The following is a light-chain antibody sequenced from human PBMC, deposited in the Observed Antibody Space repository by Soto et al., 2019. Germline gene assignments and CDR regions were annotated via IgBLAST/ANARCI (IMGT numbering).Light chain of an antibody. CDR2: GAS. Sequence: EIKLTQSPGTLSLSQGERATLSCRASQSVSSNLAWYQQKPAQAPRLLIYGASTRATGIPARFSGSGSGTEFTLTISSLQSEDFAVYYCQQHNIWPRTFGQGTKVDIK. V-gene: IGKV3-15*01. CDR1: QSVSSN. CDR3: QQHNIWPRT. J-gene: IGKJ1*01.